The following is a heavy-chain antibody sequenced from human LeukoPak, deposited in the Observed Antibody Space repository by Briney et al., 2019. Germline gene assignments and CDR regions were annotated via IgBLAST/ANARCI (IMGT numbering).Heavy chain of an antibody. D-gene: IGHD5-18*01. V-gene: IGHV1-3*01. CDR1: GYTFTSYA. CDR2: INAGNGDT. J-gene: IGHJ4*02. CDR3: AREDTAFDY. Sequence: ASVKVSGKASGYTFTSYAMHWVRQAPGQRLEWMGWINAGNGDTKYSQRLQGRVTISRDTSASTAYMELSSLRSEDTAVYYCAREDTAFDYWGQGTLVTVSS.